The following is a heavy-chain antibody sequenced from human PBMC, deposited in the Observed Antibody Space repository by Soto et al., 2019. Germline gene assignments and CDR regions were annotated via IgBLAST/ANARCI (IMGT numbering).Heavy chain of an antibody. CDR1: GGSFSGYY. Sequence: SETLSLTCAVYGGSFSGYYWSWIRQPPGKGLEWIGEINHSGSTNYNPSLKSRVTISVDTSKNQFSLKLSSVTAADTAGYYCATTTGLGFDPWGQGTLVTVSS. D-gene: IGHD4-17*01. CDR2: INHSGST. CDR3: ATTTGLGFDP. V-gene: IGHV4-34*01. J-gene: IGHJ5*02.